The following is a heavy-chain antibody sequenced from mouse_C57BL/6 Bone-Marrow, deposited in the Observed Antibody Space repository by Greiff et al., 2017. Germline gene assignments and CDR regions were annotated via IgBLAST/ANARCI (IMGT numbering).Heavy chain of an antibody. CDR2: ISDGGIYT. Sequence: EVMLVESGGGLVKPGGSLKLSCAASGFTFSSYAMSWVRQTPEKRLEWVATISDGGIYTYYPDNVQCRFTISRANAKNNLYLQMSHLKSEDTAMYYCARGGSSHWYFDVWGTGTTVTVSS. CDR1: GFTFSSYA. J-gene: IGHJ1*03. D-gene: IGHD1-1*01. CDR3: ARGGSSHWYFDV. V-gene: IGHV5-4*03.